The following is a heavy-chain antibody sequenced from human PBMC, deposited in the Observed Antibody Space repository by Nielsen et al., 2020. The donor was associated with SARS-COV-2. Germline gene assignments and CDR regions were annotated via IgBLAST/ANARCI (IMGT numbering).Heavy chain of an antibody. D-gene: IGHD1-7*01. Sequence: ESLKIFCAASGFTFSSYAMSWIRQPPGKGLEWIGEINHSGSTNYNPSLKSRVTISVDTSKNQFSLKLSSVTAADTAVYYCASRTGTTDYWGQGTLVTVSS. J-gene: IGHJ4*02. CDR2: INHSGST. V-gene: IGHV4-34*01. CDR3: ASRTGTTDY. CDR1: GFTFSSYA.